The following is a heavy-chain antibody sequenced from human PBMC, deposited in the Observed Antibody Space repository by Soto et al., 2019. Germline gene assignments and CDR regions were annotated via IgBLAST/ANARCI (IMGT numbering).Heavy chain of an antibody. CDR1: GYTFSDYF. CDR2: INPKTAAT. D-gene: IGHD1-26*01. Sequence: QEQLMQSGAEVKKSGASVKVSCKTSGYTFSDYFIQWLRQAPGQGLEWMAWINPKTAATNYAKKFQDRVTLTSDTSFTTAYLELTRLRPDDTAIYYCARIKWGLDYYSGMDVWGQGTAVTVSS. CDR3: ARIKWGLDYYSGMDV. J-gene: IGHJ6*02. V-gene: IGHV1-2*02.